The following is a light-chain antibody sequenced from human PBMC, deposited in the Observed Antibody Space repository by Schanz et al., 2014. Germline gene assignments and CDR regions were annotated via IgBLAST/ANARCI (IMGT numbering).Light chain of an antibody. V-gene: IGKV3-15*01. CDR1: QSVSSSY. Sequence: DIVLTQSPATLSLSPGERATLSCRASQSVSSSYLAWYQQKPGQAPRLLIYGASSRATGIPARFTGSGSGTEFTLTISSLQPEDFAVYYCQQYNNWPPPYTFGQGTKLEIK. J-gene: IGKJ2*01. CDR2: GAS. CDR3: QQYNNWPPPYT.